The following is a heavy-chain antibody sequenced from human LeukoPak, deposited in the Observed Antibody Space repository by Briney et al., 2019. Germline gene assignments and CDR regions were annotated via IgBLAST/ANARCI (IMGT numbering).Heavy chain of an antibody. J-gene: IGHJ4*02. Sequence: PGGSLRLSCAASGFTFSSYGMHWVRQAPGKGLEWVAVISYDGSNKYYADSVKGRFTISRDNSKNTLYLQMNSLRAEDTAVYYCAKDQCPVRGCLFDYWGQGTLVTVSS. D-gene: IGHD1-26*01. CDR3: AKDQCPVRGCLFDY. V-gene: IGHV3-30*18. CDR1: GFTFSSYG. CDR2: ISYDGSNK.